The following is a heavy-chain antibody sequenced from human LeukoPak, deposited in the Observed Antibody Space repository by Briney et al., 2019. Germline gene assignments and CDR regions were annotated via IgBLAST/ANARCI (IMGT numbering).Heavy chain of an antibody. CDR1: GFTFSTYS. V-gene: IGHV3-48*02. Sequence: GGSLRLSCAASGFTFSTYSMNWVRQAPGKGLEWVSYISSGSTTIYSADSVKGRFTISRDNAKKSLYLQMSSLRDEDTAVYYCARANWNDFDYWGQGTLVTVSS. CDR3: ARANWNDFDY. J-gene: IGHJ4*02. CDR2: ISSGSTTI. D-gene: IGHD1-1*01.